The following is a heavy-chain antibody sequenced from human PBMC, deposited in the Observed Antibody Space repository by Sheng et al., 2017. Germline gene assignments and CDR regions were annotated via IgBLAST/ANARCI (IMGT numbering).Heavy chain of an antibody. Sequence: EVQLVESGGGLIQPGGSLTLSCAASGFTVSSNYMSWVRQAPGKGLEWVSVIYSGGNTYYADSVKGRFTISRDNSKNTLYLQMNSLRAEDTAVYYCARDSAMDVVGPRDHGPPSP. J-gene: IGHJ6*02. CDR2: IYSGGNT. CDR3: ARDSAMDV. CDR1: GFTVSSNY. V-gene: IGHV3-53*01.